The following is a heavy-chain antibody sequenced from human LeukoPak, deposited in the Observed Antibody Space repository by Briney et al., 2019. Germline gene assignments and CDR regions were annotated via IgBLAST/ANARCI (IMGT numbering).Heavy chain of an antibody. V-gene: IGHV3-49*03. CDR2: SRSKAYGGTT. D-gene: IGHD3-9*01. Sequence: GGSLRLSCTASGCTFGDYAMSWFRQAPGKGLEWVGFSRSKAYGGTTEYAASVKGRFTISRDDSKSIAYLQMNSLKTEDTAVYYCTSYNTIFPDFDYWGQGTLVTVSS. CDR1: GCTFGDYA. CDR3: TSYNTIFPDFDY. J-gene: IGHJ4*02.